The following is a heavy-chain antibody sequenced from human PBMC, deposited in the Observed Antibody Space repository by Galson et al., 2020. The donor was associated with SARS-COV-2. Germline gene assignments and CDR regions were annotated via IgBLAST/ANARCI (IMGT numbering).Heavy chain of an antibody. J-gene: IGHJ4*02. V-gene: IGHV3-30*04. D-gene: IGHD3-10*01. Sequence: GGSLRLSCAASGFTFSSYAMHWVRQAPGKGLEAVAVISYDGRNKYYAAYVQGRFTISRDNSKYTLYLQRNSLRAEDTAVYYCASLITMVRGVINSWGQGTLVTVSS. CDR3: ASLITMVRGVINS. CDR2: ISYDGRNK. CDR1: GFTFSSYA.